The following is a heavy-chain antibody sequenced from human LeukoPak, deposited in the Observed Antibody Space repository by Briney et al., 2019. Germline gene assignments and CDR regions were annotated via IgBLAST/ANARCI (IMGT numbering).Heavy chain of an antibody. CDR3: AKGGNSARRYYYMDV. Sequence: PGGSLRLSCAASGFTFSSYGMSWVRQAPGKGLEWVSAISGSGGSTYYADSVKGRFTISRDNSKNTLYLQMNSLRAEDTAVYYCAKGGNSARRYYYMDVWGKGTTVTVSS. CDR1: GFTFSSYG. CDR2: ISGSGGST. J-gene: IGHJ6*03. V-gene: IGHV3-23*01. D-gene: IGHD4-23*01.